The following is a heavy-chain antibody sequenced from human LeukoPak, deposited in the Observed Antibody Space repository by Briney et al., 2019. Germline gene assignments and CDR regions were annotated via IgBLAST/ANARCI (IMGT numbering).Heavy chain of an antibody. CDR2: ISAYNGNT. V-gene: IGHV1-18*01. CDR3: ARDTVVVITTSYDAFDI. CDR1: GYTFTSYG. D-gene: IGHD3-22*01. Sequence: GASVKVSCKASGYTFTSYGISWVRQAPGQGLEWMGWISAYNGNTNYAQKLQGRVTMTTDTSTSTAYMELRSLRSDDTAVYYCARDTVVVITTSYDAFDIWGQGTTVTVSS. J-gene: IGHJ3*02.